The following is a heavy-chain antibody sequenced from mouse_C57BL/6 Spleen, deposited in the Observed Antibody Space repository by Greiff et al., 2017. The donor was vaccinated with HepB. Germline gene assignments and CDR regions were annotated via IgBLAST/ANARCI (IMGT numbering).Heavy chain of an antibody. Sequence: VQLQQSGPELVKPGASVKISCKASGYTFTDYYMNWVKQSHGKSLEWIGDINPNNGGTSYNQKFKGKATLTVDKSSSTAYMELRSLTSEDSAVYYCARWGWLPSFDYWGQGTTLTVSS. CDR1: GYTFTDYY. D-gene: IGHD2-3*01. V-gene: IGHV1-26*01. CDR2: INPNNGGT. CDR3: ARWGWLPSFDY. J-gene: IGHJ2*01.